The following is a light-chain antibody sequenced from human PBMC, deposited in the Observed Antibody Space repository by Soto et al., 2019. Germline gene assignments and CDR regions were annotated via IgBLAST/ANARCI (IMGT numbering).Light chain of an antibody. Sequence: QSVLTQPASVSGSPGQSITISCTGTSIDVGGYNYVSWYQQHPGKAPKLMIYDVSKRPSGVSNRFSGFKSGNTASLTISGLQAEDEADYYCSSDTSSSTSVVFGGGTKVTVL. V-gene: IGLV2-14*01. CDR3: SSDTSSSTSVV. CDR1: SIDVGGYNY. CDR2: DVS. J-gene: IGLJ2*01.